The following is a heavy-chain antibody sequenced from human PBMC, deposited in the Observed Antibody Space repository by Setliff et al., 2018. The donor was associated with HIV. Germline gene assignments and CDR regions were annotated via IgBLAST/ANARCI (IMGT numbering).Heavy chain of an antibody. CDR1: GYSSAGNLA. J-gene: IGHJ3*02. CDR3: ARAVNLTFDI. V-gene: IGHV4-38-2*02. CDR2: IWHAGNT. Sequence: PSETLSLTCTVSGYSSAGNLAWAWIRQHPKKGLEWIGSIWHAGNTLYNPSLMSRVSISLDTSMEEFGLQLSSVTAADTAVYYCARAVNLTFDIWSLGTMVTVSS.